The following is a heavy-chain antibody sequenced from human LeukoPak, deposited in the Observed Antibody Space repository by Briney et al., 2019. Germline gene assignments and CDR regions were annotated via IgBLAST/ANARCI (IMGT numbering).Heavy chain of an antibody. V-gene: IGHV4-59*11. CDR2: IYYSGST. CDR3: ARGYYDSSGLYFDY. Sequence: SETLSLTCTVSGGSISSHYWSWIRRPPGKGLEWIGYIYYSGSTNYNPSLKSRVTISVGTSKNQFSLKLSSVTAADTAVYYCARGYYDSSGLYFDYWGQGTLVTVSS. CDR1: GGSISSHY. D-gene: IGHD3-22*01. J-gene: IGHJ4*02.